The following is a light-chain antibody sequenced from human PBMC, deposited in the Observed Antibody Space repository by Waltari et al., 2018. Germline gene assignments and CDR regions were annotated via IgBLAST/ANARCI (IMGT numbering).Light chain of an antibody. CDR3: QKYNSAPLT. J-gene: IGKJ4*01. V-gene: IGKV1-27*01. CDR2: AAS. Sequence: DIQMTQSPSSLSASVRDRVTTTCRASQAISNYLAWYQQKPGKVPKLLIYAASILQSGVPSRFSGTGSGTGFSLTISSLQPEDVATYYCQKYNSAPLTFGGGTKVEIK. CDR1: QAISNY.